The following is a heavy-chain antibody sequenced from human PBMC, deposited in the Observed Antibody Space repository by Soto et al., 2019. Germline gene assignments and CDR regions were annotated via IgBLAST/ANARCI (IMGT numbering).Heavy chain of an antibody. V-gene: IGHV3-21*01. CDR3: ASAHPHMFRGVMSGMDV. D-gene: IGHD3-10*01. Sequence: GGSLRLSCAASGFTFSSYSMNWVRQAPGKGLEWVSSISSSSSYIYYADSVKGRFTISRDNAKNSLYLQMNSLRPEDTAVYYCASAHPHMFRGVMSGMDVWGQGTTVTVSS. CDR1: GFTFSSYS. CDR2: ISSSSSYI. J-gene: IGHJ6*02.